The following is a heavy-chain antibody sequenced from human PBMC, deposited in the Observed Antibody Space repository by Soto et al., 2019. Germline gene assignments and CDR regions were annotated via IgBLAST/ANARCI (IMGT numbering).Heavy chain of an antibody. CDR2: INPNGGGT. V-gene: IGHV1-2*02. CDR3: ARDDAFDI. Sequence: GAAVKVSCKASGYTFTGYYIHWVRQAPGQGLEWMGWINPNGGGTNYAQKLQGRVSMTRDTSISTAFMDLSRLISDDTAIYYCARDDAFDIWGQGTLVTVSS. CDR1: GYTFTGYY. J-gene: IGHJ3*02.